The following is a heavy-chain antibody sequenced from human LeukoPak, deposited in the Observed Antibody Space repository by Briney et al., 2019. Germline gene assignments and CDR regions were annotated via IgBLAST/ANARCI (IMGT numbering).Heavy chain of an antibody. Sequence: ASVKVSCKASGYTFTSYAMHWVRQAPGQRLEWMGWINAGNGNTKYSQKFQGRVTITRGTSASTAYMELSSLRSEDTAVYYCARSSPASFRPYSIGWDINAFDIWGQGTMVTVSS. CDR1: GYTFTSYA. V-gene: IGHV1-3*01. CDR2: INAGNGNT. J-gene: IGHJ3*02. CDR3: ARSSPASFRPYSIGWDINAFDI. D-gene: IGHD6-19*01.